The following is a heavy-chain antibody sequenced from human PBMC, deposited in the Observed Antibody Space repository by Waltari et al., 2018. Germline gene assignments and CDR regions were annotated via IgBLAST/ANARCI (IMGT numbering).Heavy chain of an antibody. CDR2: IGTDGKNA. CDR1: GFPVSLSW. V-gene: IGHV3-74*03. D-gene: IGHD3-16*01. J-gene: IGHJ4*02. Sequence: EMQLVESGGGSVQPGDSLRLSCAASGFPVSLSWWHWVRQAPGKGLICVSRIGTDGKNAEYADSVKGRFTISRDNAKNVVYLQMNSLRAEDTGRYYCAREPVGVVRTDFWGQGTQVTVSS. CDR3: AREPVGVVRTDF.